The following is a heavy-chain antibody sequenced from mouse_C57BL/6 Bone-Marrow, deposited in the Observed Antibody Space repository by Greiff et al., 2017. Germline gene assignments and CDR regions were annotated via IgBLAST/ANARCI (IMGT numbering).Heavy chain of an antibody. J-gene: IGHJ2*01. CDR1: GFTFSSYA. CDR2: ISSGGDYI. D-gene: IGHD2-4*01. Sequence: EVQLVESGECLVQPGGSLKLSCAASGFTFSSYAMPWVRQTPEKRLEWVAYISSGGDYIYYADTVKGRFTISRDNARNTLYLQMSSLKSEDTAMYYCTSDLNDFDGFANWGHCATLPVSS. V-gene: IGHV5-9-1*02. CDR3: TSDLNDFDGFAN.